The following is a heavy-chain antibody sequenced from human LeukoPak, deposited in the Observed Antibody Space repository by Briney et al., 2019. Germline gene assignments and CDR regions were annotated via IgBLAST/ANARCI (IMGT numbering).Heavy chain of an antibody. CDR2: IYPGDSES. D-gene: IGHD2-21*02. CDR3: ARHSDCGGDCPFDY. V-gene: IGHV5-51*01. J-gene: IGHJ4*02. CDR1: GYNLVSYW. Sequence: GESLKISCKASGYNLVSYWIAWVRQMPGKGLEWMGVIYPGDSESRYSSSFQCQVTISVDKFINSADLQWSSLKASDTAMYYCARHSDCGGDCPFDYWGQGTLVTVSP.